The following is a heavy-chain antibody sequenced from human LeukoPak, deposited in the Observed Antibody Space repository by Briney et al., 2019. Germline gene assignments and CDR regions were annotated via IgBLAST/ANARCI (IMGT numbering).Heavy chain of an antibody. CDR1: GFTFSSYA. CDR3: ATKFGKLVMDAFDI. J-gene: IGHJ3*02. Sequence: PGRSLRLSCAASGFTFSSYAMHWVRQAPGKGLEWVAVISYDGSNKYYADSVKGRFTISRDNSKNTLYLQMNSLRAEDTAVYYCATKFGKLVMDAFDIWGQGTRVTVSS. CDR2: ISYDGSNK. D-gene: IGHD3-10*01. V-gene: IGHV3-30*14.